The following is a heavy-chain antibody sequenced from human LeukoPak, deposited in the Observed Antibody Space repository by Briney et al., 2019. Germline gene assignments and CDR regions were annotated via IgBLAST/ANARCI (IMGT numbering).Heavy chain of an antibody. CDR2: IKSETDGGTT. Sequence: ETLSLTCTVSGGSISSYYWSWVRQAPGKGLEWVGRIKSETDGGTTDYAAPVKGRFTISRDDSKNTLYLQMNSLKTEDTAVYYCTTVGVYWGQGTLVTVSS. CDR1: GGSISSYY. V-gene: IGHV3-15*01. D-gene: IGHD2-8*01. J-gene: IGHJ4*02. CDR3: TTVGVY.